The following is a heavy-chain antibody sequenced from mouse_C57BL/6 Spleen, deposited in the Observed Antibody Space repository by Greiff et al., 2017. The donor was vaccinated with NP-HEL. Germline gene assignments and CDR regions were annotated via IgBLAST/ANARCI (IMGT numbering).Heavy chain of an antibody. CDR3: ARGDYDYDVPYYYAMDY. CDR2: INPSSGYT. CDR1: GYTFTSYT. D-gene: IGHD2-4*01. Sequence: QVQLQQSGAELARPGASVKMSCKASGYTFTSYTMPWVKQRPGQGLEWIGYINPSSGYTKYNQKFKDKATLTADKSSSTAYMQLSSLTSEDSAVYYCARGDYDYDVPYYYAMDYWGQGTSVTVSS. J-gene: IGHJ4*01. V-gene: IGHV1-4*01.